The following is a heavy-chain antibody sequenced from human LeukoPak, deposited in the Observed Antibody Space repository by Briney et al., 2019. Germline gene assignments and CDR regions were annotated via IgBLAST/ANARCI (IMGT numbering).Heavy chain of an antibody. Sequence: SETLSLTCTVSGGSISGYNYYWGWIRQPPGKGLEWIGSISYSGSTYHNPSLKSRVIISVDTSKNQFSLKLSSVTAADTAVYFCARGYSSGRVDYWGQGTLVTVSS. CDR3: ARGYSSGRVDY. CDR2: ISYSGST. D-gene: IGHD6-19*01. V-gene: IGHV4-39*07. CDR1: GGSISGYNYY. J-gene: IGHJ4*02.